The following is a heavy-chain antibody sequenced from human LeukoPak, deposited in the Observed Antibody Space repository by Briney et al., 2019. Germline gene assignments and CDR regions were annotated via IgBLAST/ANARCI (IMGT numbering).Heavy chain of an antibody. D-gene: IGHD3-10*01. Sequence: PGGSLRLSCAASGFTFSRYWMHWVRQAPGKGLVWVSRIHTDGSSTYYADSVKGRFTISRDNAKNTLYLQLNSLRAEDTGVYYLSKDSPLARDEILWFGEFRPSWGQGTLVTVSS. CDR1: GFTFSRYW. CDR2: IHTDGSST. V-gene: IGHV3-74*01. CDR3: SKDSPLARDEILWFGEFRPS. J-gene: IGHJ4*02.